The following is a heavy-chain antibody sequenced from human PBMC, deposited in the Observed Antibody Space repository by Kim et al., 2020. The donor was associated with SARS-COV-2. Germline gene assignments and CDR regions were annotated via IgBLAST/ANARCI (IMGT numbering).Heavy chain of an antibody. Sequence: SVKVSCKASGGTFSSYAISWVRQAPGQGLEWMGGIIPIFGTANYAQKFQGRVTITADESTSTAYMELSSLRSEDTAVYYCARDGRLKTWIQLWLGNYYYGMDVWGQGTTVTVSS. CDR3: ARDGRLKTWIQLWLGNYYYGMDV. D-gene: IGHD5-18*01. CDR1: GGTFSSYA. CDR2: IIPIFGTA. J-gene: IGHJ6*02. V-gene: IGHV1-69*13.